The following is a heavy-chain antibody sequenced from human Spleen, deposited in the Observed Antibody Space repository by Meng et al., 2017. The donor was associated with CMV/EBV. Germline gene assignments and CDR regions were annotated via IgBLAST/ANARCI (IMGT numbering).Heavy chain of an antibody. J-gene: IGHJ4*01. V-gene: IGHV3-23*01. CDR3: AKVPIPDDSGDYFFDY. CDR2: ISGSGGST. CDR1: GFTFSSYA. D-gene: IGHD4-17*01. Sequence: GGSLRLSCAASGFTFSSYAMSWVRQAPGKGLEWVSAISGSGGSTYYADSVKGRFTISRDNSKNTLYLQMHSLSAEDTAVYYCAKVPIPDDSGDYFFDYWGHGTLVTVSS.